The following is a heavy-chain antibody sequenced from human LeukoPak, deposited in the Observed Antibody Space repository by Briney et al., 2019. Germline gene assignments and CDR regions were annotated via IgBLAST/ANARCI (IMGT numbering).Heavy chain of an antibody. Sequence: ASVKVSCKASGYTFIGYYMHWVRQAPGQGLEWMGWINPNSGGTNYAQKFQGRVTMTRDTSISTAYMELSRLRSDDTAVYYCARDSKSGYYYDSSGYPMDVWGKGTSVTISS. J-gene: IGHJ6*03. V-gene: IGHV1-2*02. CDR1: GYTFIGYY. D-gene: IGHD3-22*01. CDR3: ARDSKSGYYYDSSGYPMDV. CDR2: INPNSGGT.